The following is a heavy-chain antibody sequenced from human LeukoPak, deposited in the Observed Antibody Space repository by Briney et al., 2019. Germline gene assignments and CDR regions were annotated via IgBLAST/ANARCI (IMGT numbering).Heavy chain of an antibody. CDR1: GGSISSYY. Sequence: SETLSLTCTVSGGSISSYYWSWIRQPAGKGLEWIGRIYTSGSTNYNPSLKSRVTMSVDTSKNQFSLKLSSVTAADTAVYYCARDACSSTSCPDAFDIWGQGTMVTVSP. J-gene: IGHJ3*02. V-gene: IGHV4-4*07. D-gene: IGHD2-2*01. CDR2: IYTSGST. CDR3: ARDACSSTSCPDAFDI.